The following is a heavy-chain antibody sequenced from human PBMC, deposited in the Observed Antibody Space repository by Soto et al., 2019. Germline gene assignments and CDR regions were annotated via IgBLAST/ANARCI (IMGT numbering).Heavy chain of an antibody. CDR2: IIPIFGTA. CDR1: GGTFSSYA. D-gene: IGHD3-22*01. Sequence: GASVKVSCKASGGTFSSYAISWVRQAPGQGLEWMGGIIPIFGTANYAQKFQGRVTITADESTSTAYMELSSLRSEDTAVYYCARGRGYYDSSGYGYWGQGTLVTVSS. V-gene: IGHV1-69*13. CDR3: ARGRGYYDSSGYGY. J-gene: IGHJ4*02.